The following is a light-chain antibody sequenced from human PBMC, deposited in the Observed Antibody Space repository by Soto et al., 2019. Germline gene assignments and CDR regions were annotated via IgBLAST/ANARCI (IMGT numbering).Light chain of an antibody. J-gene: IGKJ3*01. V-gene: IGKV1-27*01. Sequence: DIQMTQSPSSLSASVGDRVTITCRASQGISNYLAWYQQKPGKVPKLLIYAASTLQSGVPSRFSGSGSGTYFTLTISILQPEDVATYYCQNYNSAPFTFGPGTKVDIK. CDR2: AAS. CDR3: QNYNSAPFT. CDR1: QGISNY.